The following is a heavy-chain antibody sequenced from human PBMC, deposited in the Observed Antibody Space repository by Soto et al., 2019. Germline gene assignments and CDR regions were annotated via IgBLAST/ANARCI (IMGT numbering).Heavy chain of an antibody. CDR1: GFTFSSYA. Sequence: GGSLRLSCAASGFTFSSYAMSWVRQAPGKGLEWVSAISGSGGSTYYADSVKGRFTISRDNSKNTLYLQMNSLRVEDTAVYYCAKADPRRITIFGVVIPVADYWGQGTLVIVSS. J-gene: IGHJ4*02. CDR2: ISGSGGST. V-gene: IGHV3-23*01. CDR3: AKADPRRITIFGVVIPVADY. D-gene: IGHD3-3*01.